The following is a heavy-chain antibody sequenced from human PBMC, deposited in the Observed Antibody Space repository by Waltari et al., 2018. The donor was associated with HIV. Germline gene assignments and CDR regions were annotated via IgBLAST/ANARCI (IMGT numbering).Heavy chain of an antibody. J-gene: IGHJ4*02. CDR1: GYIFSDYA. CDR3: ARGEVYPDH. CDR2: IDVANGNT. V-gene: IGHV1-3*01. Sequence: QVHLLQSGAEVRKPGASVKVSCRASGYIFSDYAIHWVRQAPGQRIEWMGWIDVANGNTKYSQKFQGRLTITRDTSATTTHMELSRLRSEDTSFYYCARGEVYPDHWGQGTLVTVSS.